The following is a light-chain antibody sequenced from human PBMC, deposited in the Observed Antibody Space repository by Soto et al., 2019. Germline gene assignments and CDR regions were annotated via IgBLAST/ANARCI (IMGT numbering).Light chain of an antibody. Sequence: QSALTQPASMSGSPGQSITISCTGTSSDVGGYNYVSWYQHHPDNAPKLMIYHVSNRPSGVSDRFSGSKSGNTASLTISGLQAEDEADYYCSSYSSSIKVLFGGGTKVTVL. CDR2: HVS. CDR1: SSDVGGYNY. V-gene: IGLV2-14*03. CDR3: SSYSSSIKVL. J-gene: IGLJ2*01.